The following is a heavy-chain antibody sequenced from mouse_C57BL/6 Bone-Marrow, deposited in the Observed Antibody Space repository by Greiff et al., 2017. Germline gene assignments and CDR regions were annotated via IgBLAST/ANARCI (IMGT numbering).Heavy chain of an antibody. CDR3: AREGYYGQFAY. D-gene: IGHD1-1*01. V-gene: IGHV1-64*01. CDR2: IHPNSGST. Sequence: VQLQQPGAELVKPGASVKLSCKASGYTFPSYWMHWVKQRPGQGLEWIGMIHPNSGSTNYNETFKSKATLTVDKSSSTAYMQLSSLTSEDSAVYYCAREGYYGQFAYWGQGTLVTVSA. CDR1: GYTFPSYW. J-gene: IGHJ3*01.